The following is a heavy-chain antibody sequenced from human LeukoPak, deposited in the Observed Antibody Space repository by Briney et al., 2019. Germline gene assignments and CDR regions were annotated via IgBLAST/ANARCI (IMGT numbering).Heavy chain of an antibody. J-gene: IGHJ4*02. Sequence: PGGSLRLSCAASGFTFSSYWMSWVREAPGKGLEGVANIKQDGSEKYYVDSVKGRFTISRDNAKNSLYLQMNSLRAEDTAVYYCAREDIAAAGDFDYWGQGTLVTVSS. CDR2: IKQDGSEK. V-gene: IGHV3-7*03. CDR1: GFTFSSYW. D-gene: IGHD6-13*01. CDR3: AREDIAAAGDFDY.